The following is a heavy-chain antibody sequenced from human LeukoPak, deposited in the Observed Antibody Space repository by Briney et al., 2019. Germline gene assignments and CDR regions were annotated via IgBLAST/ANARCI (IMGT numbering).Heavy chain of an antibody. CDR1: GFTFSDYY. CDR3: ARDGKFPRPRPSVAPLYDY. V-gene: IGHV3-11*01. D-gene: IGHD6-6*01. J-gene: IGHJ4*02. Sequence: GGSLRLSCAASGFTFSDYYMSWIRQAPGKGLEWVSYISSSGSTIYYADSVKGRFTISRDNAKNSLYLQMNSLRAEDTAVYYCARDGKFPRPRPSVAPLYDYWGQGTLVTVSS. CDR2: ISSSGSTI.